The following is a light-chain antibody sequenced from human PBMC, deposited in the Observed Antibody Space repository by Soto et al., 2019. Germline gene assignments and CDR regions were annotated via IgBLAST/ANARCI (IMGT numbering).Light chain of an antibody. V-gene: IGKV3-11*01. Sequence: EIVLTQSPATLSLSPGERATLSCRARQSVSSYLAWYQQKPGQAPRLLISDASNRATGIPARFSGSGSGTDFTLTISSLEPEDVAVYYCQQRSNWPPFTFGGGTKVEIK. CDR3: QQRSNWPPFT. CDR2: DAS. J-gene: IGKJ4*01. CDR1: QSVSSY.